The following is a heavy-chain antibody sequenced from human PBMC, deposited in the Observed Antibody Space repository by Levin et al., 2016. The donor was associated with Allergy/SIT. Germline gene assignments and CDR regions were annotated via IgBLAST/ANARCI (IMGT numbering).Heavy chain of an antibody. Sequence: RQPPGKGLEWIGYIYYSGSTYYNPSLKSRVTISVDTSKNQFSLKLSSVTAADTAVYYCARGILTNYYGSGSDTYYFDYWGQGTLVTVSS. CDR3: ARGILTNYYGSGSDTYYFDY. V-gene: IGHV4-31*02. J-gene: IGHJ4*02. CDR2: IYYSGST. D-gene: IGHD3-10*01.